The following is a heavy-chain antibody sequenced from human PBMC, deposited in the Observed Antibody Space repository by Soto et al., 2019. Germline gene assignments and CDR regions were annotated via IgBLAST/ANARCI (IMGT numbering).Heavy chain of an antibody. V-gene: IGHV1-8*01. D-gene: IGHD3-22*01. CDR3: ARGKKGGYYDSSGYGNDY. Sequence: ASVKVSCKASGYTFTSYDINWVRQATGQGLEWMGWMNPNSGNTGYAQKFQGRVTMTRNTSISTAYMELSSLRSEDTAVYYCARGKKGGYYDSSGYGNDYWGQGTLVTVYS. J-gene: IGHJ4*02. CDR2: MNPNSGNT. CDR1: GYTFTSYD.